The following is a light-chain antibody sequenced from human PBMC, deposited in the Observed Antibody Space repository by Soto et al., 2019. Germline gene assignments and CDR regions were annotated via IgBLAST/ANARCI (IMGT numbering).Light chain of an antibody. V-gene: IGKV3-20*01. J-gene: IGKJ2*01. Sequence: EIVLTQSPGTLSLSPGERATLSCRASQSVRNSYLAWYHQKPGQAPMLLIYGASSRATGIPARFSGSGSGTDFTLTISRLEPEDFAVYYCQQYGGSPYTFGQGTKLEI. CDR3: QQYGGSPYT. CDR1: QSVRNSY. CDR2: GAS.